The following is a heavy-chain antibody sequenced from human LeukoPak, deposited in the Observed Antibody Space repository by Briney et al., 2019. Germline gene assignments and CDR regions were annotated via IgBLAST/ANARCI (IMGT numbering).Heavy chain of an antibody. J-gene: IGHJ6*03. CDR1: GYTFTSYD. CDR3: ARGVSGSYDYYYYYYMDV. V-gene: IGHV1-8*01. Sequence: ASVKVSCKASGYTFTSYDINWVRQATGQGLEWMGWMNPNSGNTGYAQKFQGRVTITADKSTSTAYMELSSLRSEDTAVYYCARGVSGSYDYYYYYYMDVWGKGTTVTVSS. CDR2: MNPNSGNT. D-gene: IGHD1-26*01.